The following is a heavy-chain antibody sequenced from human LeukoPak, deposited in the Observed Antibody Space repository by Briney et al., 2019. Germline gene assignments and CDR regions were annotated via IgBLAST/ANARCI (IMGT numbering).Heavy chain of an antibody. CDR1: GFTFSSYP. CDR2: ISGSGGRT. CDR3: AKDWELLPYYFDY. J-gene: IGHJ4*02. V-gene: IGHV3-23*01. Sequence: GGSLRLSCAASGFTFSSYPMSWVRQAPGKGLEWVSAISGSGGRTYYADSVEGRFTISRDNSKNTLYLQMDSLRAEDTAVYYCAKDWELLPYYFDYWGQGTLVTVSS. D-gene: IGHD1-26*01.